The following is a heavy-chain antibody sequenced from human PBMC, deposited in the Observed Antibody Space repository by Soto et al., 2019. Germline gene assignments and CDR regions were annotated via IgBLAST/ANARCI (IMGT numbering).Heavy chain of an antibody. Sequence: PGGSLRLSCAASGFTFSSYAMSWVRQAPGKGLEWVSAISGSGGSTYYADSVKGRFTISRDNSKSTLYLQMNSLRAEDTAVYYCSRPRSGSYYSGMDVWGQGTTVTVSS. J-gene: IGHJ6*02. CDR3: SRPRSGSYYSGMDV. CDR1: GFTFSSYA. CDR2: ISGSGGST. D-gene: IGHD3-10*01. V-gene: IGHV3-23*01.